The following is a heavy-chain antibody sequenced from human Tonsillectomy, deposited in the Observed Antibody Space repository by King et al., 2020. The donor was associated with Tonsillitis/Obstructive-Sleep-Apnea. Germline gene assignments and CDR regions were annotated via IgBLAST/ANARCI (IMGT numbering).Heavy chain of an antibody. D-gene: IGHD3/OR15-3a*01. CDR2: IRPRDSDI. CDR3: ARLSNVDFWALTFDY. V-gene: IGHV5-51*01. CDR1: GYRFANYW. J-gene: IGHJ4*02. Sequence: QLVQSGAEMKKAGESLKISCKGSGYRFANYWIVWVRQKPGKGLEWMGVIRPRDSDINYRPSFQGQGTVSADKSISTAYLQWSSLKVSDSATYYCARLSNVDFWALTFDYWGQGTQVTVSS.